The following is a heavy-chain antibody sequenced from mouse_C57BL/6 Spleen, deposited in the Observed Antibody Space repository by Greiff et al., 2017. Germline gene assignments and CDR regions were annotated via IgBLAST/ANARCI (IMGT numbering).Heavy chain of an antibody. CDR2: IHPNSGST. CDR3: ARDGNYAWFAY. Sequence: QVQLQQPGAELVKPGASVKLSCKASGYTFTSYWMHWVKQRPGQGLEWIGMIHPNSGSTNYNEKFKSKATLNVDKSSSTAYMQLSSLTSEDSAVYYCARDGNYAWFAYWGQGTLVTVSA. D-gene: IGHD2-1*01. CDR1: GYTFTSYW. J-gene: IGHJ3*01. V-gene: IGHV1-64*01.